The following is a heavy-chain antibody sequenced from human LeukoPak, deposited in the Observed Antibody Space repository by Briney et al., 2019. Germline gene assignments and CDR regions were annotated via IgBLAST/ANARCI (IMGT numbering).Heavy chain of an antibody. CDR1: GYTFTGYY. CDR3: ARVDGDYDGNYYYYYGMDV. J-gene: IGHJ6*02. CDR2: INPNSGGT. Sequence: ASVKVSCKASGYTFTGYYMHWVRQAPRQGLEWMGWINPNSGGTNYAQKFQGRVTMTRDTSISTAYMELSRLRSDDTAVYYCARVDGDYDGNYYYYYGMDVWGQGTTVTVSS. D-gene: IGHD4-23*01. V-gene: IGHV1-2*02.